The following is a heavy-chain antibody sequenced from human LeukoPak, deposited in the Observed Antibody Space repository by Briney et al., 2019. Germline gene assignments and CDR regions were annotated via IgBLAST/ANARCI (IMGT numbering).Heavy chain of an antibody. J-gene: IGHJ6*02. V-gene: IGHV4-34*01. CDR3: ARGYCSSTSCYFGYYYYGMDV. D-gene: IGHD2-2*01. CDR1: GFSFSGYY. CDR2: INYSGST. Sequence: SETLSLTCAVYGFSFSGYYWSWLRQPPGKGLEWIGEINYSGSTNYNPSLKSRVTISVDTSKNQFSLKLSSVTAADTAVYYCARGYCSSTSCYFGYYYYGMDVWGQGTTVTVSS.